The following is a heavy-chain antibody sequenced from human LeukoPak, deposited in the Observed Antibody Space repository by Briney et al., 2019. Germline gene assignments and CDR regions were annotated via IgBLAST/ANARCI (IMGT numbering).Heavy chain of an antibody. CDR1: GFTFGDYA. D-gene: IGHD1-26*01. Sequence: GGSLRLSCTASGFTFGDYAMSWFRQAPGKGLEWVGFIRSKAYGGTTEYAASVKGRFTISRDDSKSIAYLQMNSLKTEDTAVYYCARVVGATNNWFDPWGQGTLVTVSS. J-gene: IGHJ5*02. CDR2: IRSKAYGGTT. CDR3: ARVVGATNNWFDP. V-gene: IGHV3-49*03.